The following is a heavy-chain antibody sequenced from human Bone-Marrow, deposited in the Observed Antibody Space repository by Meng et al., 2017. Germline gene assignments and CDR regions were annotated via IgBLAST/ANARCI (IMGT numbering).Heavy chain of an antibody. CDR1: GFTFSSYW. Sequence: GGSLRLSCAASGFTFSSYWMSWVRQAPGKGLEWVANIKQDGSEKYYVDSVKGRFTISRDNAKNSLYLQMNSLRAEDTAVYYCARDAMITFGGVIVPDYYYYGMDVWGQGTTVTVSS. D-gene: IGHD3-16*02. CDR2: IKQDGSEK. CDR3: ARDAMITFGGVIVPDYYYYGMDV. V-gene: IGHV3-7*01. J-gene: IGHJ6*02.